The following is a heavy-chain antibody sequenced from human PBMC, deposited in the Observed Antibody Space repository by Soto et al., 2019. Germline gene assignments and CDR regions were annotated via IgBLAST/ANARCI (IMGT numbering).Heavy chain of an antibody. Sequence: EVQLLESGGGLVQPGGSLRLSCAASGFTFSSYAMSWVRQAPGKGLEWVSAISGSGGSTYYADSVKGRFTISRDNSKNTLYLQMNSLRAEDTAVYYCDYREAGVPDPSYYMDVWGKGTTVTVSS. CDR3: DYREAGVPDPSYYMDV. J-gene: IGHJ6*03. V-gene: IGHV3-23*01. CDR2: ISGSGGST. D-gene: IGHD3-10*01. CDR1: GFTFSSYA.